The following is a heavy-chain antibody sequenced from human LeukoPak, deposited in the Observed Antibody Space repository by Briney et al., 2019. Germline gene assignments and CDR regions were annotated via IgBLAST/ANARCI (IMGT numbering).Heavy chain of an antibody. CDR3: AREKGASSGSLFLVAFDI. Sequence: SETLSLTCAVYGGSFSGYYWGWIRQPPGKGLEWMGSIYYSGSTYYNPSLKSRVTISVDTSKNQFSLKLSSVTAEDTAVYYCAREKGASSGSLFLVAFDIWGQGTMVTVSS. CDR2: IYYSGST. D-gene: IGHD3-10*01. V-gene: IGHV4-34*01. J-gene: IGHJ3*02. CDR1: GGSFSGYY.